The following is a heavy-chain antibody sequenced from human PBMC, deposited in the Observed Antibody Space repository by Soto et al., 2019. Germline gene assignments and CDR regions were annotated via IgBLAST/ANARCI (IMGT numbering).Heavy chain of an antibody. D-gene: IGHD2-21*02. J-gene: IGHJ6*02. V-gene: IGHV4-59*01. CDR1: GGSISSYY. CDR3: ARYGGNSNGPLYYYYGMDV. Sequence: QVQLQESGPGLVKPSETLSLTCTVSGGSISSYYWSWIRQPPGKGLEWIGYIYYSGSTNYNPSLKSRVTISVDTSKNQLSLKLSSVTAADTAVYYCARYGGNSNGPLYYYYGMDVWGQGTTVTVSS. CDR2: IYYSGST.